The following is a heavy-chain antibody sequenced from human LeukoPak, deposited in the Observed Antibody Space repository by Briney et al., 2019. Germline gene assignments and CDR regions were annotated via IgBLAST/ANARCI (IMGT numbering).Heavy chain of an antibody. J-gene: IGHJ6*02. D-gene: IGHD2/OR15-2a*01. CDR1: GFTFSSYA. V-gene: IGHV3-30-3*01. CDR3: ARVYLPGYYYGMDV. CDR2: ISYDGSNK. Sequence: PGGSLRLSCAASGFTFSSYAMHWVRQAPGKGLEWVAVISYDGSNKYYADSVKGRFTISRDNSKNTLYLQMNSLRAEDTAVYYCARVYLPGYYYGMDVWGQGTTVTVS.